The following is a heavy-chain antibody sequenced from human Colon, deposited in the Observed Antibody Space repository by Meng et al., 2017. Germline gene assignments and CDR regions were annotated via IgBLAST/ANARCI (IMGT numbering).Heavy chain of an antibody. Sequence: ASVKVSCKASGYTFSNYEINWVRQATGQGLEWVGWMNPNSGNTGYSQKFQGRVTMTRNLSINTAYMELSRLSSEDTAVYYCARTSYHDYWGQGTLVTVSS. D-gene: IGHD3-16*02. V-gene: IGHV1-8*01. CDR2: MNPNSGNT. J-gene: IGHJ4*02. CDR3: ARTSYHDY. CDR1: GYTFSNYE.